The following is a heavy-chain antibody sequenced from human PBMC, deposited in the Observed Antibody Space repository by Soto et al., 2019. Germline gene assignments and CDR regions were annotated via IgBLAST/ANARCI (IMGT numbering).Heavy chain of an antibody. CDR1: GFTFSSYW. D-gene: IGHD6-19*01. Sequence: EVQLVESGGGLVQPGGSLRLSCAASGFTFSSYWMSWVRQAPGKGLEWVANIKQDGSEKYYVDSVKGRFTISRDNAKNSLYLQMNSLRAEDTAVYYCARLGSIAVAQPDAFGIWGQGTMVTVSS. J-gene: IGHJ3*02. CDR3: ARLGSIAVAQPDAFGI. CDR2: IKQDGSEK. V-gene: IGHV3-7*01.